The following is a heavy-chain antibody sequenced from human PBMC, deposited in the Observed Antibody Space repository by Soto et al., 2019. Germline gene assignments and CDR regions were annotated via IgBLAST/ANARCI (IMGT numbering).Heavy chain of an antibody. CDR1: GFTVSSNY. J-gene: IGHJ6*03. V-gene: IGHV3-66*01. CDR2: IYSGGST. CDR3: ARYAPIYYYYMDV. Sequence: PGGSLRLSCAASGFTVSSNYMSWVRQAPGKGLEWVSVIYSGGSTYYADSVKGRFTISRDNPKNTLYLQMNSLRAEDTAVYYCARYAPIYYYYMDVWGKGTTVTVSS.